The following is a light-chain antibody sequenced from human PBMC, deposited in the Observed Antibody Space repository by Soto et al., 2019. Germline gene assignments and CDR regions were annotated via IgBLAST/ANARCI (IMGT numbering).Light chain of an antibody. J-gene: IGLJ2*01. CDR3: SSYTSSSSAVV. CDR2: EVT. Sequence: QSVLTQPASVSGSPGQSITISCTGTSSDIGGFNYVSWYQHHPGKAPKLMIYEVTNRPSGLSNRFSGSKSGNTASLTISGLQAEDEADYYCSSYTSSSSAVVFGGGTKLTVL. CDR1: SSDIGGFNY. V-gene: IGLV2-14*01.